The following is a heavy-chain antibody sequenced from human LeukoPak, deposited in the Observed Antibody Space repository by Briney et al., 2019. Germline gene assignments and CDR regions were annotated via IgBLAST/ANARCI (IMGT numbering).Heavy chain of an antibody. V-gene: IGHV3-23*01. J-gene: IGHJ4*02. CDR2: ISGSGGST. D-gene: IGHD1-1*01. CDR3: AKPPTLRTTDY. Sequence: GGSLRLSCAASGFTFSGYTMSWVRQAPGKGLEWVSAISGSGGSTYYADSVKGRFTISRDNSKNTLYLQMNSLRAEDTAVYYCAKPPTLRTTDYWGQGTLVTVSS. CDR1: GFTFSGYT.